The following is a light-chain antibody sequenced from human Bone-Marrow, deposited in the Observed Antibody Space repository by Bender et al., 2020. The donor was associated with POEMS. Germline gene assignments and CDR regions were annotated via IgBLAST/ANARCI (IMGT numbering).Light chain of an antibody. Sequence: QSALTQPASVSGSPGQSITISCTGTSSDVGSYNLVSWYQQHPGEAPKLLIYDGSKRPSGVSNRFSGSKSGTSASLAIPGLQAEDEADYYCQSYDTNLSVIFGGGTKLTVL. CDR1: SSDVGSYNL. CDR2: DGS. J-gene: IGLJ2*01. CDR3: QSYDTNLSVI. V-gene: IGLV2-14*02.